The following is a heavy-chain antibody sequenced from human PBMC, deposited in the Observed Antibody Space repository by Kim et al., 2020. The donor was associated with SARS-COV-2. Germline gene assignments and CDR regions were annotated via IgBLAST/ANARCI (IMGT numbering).Heavy chain of an antibody. CDR2: ISWNGDTM. D-gene: IGHD4-17*01. J-gene: IGHJ4*02. V-gene: IGHV3-9*01. CDR3: AKDLYGDFQIFIY. Sequence: GGSLRLSCAASGFTFHDYAMHWVRQAPGKGLEWVSGISWNGDTMGYADCVKGRFTISRDNAKKSLYLQMNSLRTEDTALYYCAKDLYGDFQIFIYWGQGTLVTVSS. CDR1: GFTFHDYA.